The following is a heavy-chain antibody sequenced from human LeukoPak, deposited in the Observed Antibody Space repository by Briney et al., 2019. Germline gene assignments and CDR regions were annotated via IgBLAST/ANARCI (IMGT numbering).Heavy chain of an antibody. CDR3: ARVLDYYGSGTRDFDY. CDR1: GYSISSGYL. V-gene: IGHV4-38-2*02. CDR2: IDGSGTS. J-gene: IGHJ4*02. D-gene: IGHD3-10*01. Sequence: SETLSLTCTVSGYSISSGYLWGWIRQPPGKGLEWIGSIDGSGTSYYNPSLKSRVTISVDTSRNQFSLELSSVTAADTAVYYCARVLDYYGSGTRDFDYWGQGTLVTVSS.